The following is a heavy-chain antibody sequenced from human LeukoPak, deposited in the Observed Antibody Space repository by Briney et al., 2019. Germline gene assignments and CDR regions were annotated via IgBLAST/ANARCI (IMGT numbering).Heavy chain of an antibody. CDR1: GFTFSTYS. CDR2: ISGSSTYI. V-gene: IGHV3-21*01. Sequence: GGSLRLSCAASGFTFSTYSMNWVRQAPGRGLEWVSSISGSSTYIFYADSVKGRFTISRDNAKNSLYLQTNSLRVEDTAVYYCARVKGTERDYWGQGTLVTVSS. D-gene: IGHD3/OR15-3a*01. J-gene: IGHJ4*02. CDR3: ARVKGTERDY.